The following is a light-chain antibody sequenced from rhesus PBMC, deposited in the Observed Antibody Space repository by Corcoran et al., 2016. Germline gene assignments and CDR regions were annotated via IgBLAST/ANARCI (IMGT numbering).Light chain of an antibody. CDR3: SSFTSSTPFI. CDR1: ISDIGGYNR. J-gene: IGLJ1*01. CDR2: EVS. V-gene: IGLV2-13*03. Sequence: QAAPTQSPSVSGSPGQAVTISCTGTISDIGGYNRVSWYQQLPGKAPKLIIFEVSKRPSGVSDLFSASKSANTASLTISGLQAEDEAAYYCSSFTSSTPFIFGTGTRLTVL.